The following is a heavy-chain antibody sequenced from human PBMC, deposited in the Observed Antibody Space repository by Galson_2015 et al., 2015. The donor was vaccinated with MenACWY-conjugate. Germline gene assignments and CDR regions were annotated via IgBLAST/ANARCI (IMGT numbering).Heavy chain of an antibody. CDR2: ISPGDSYT. Sequence: QSGAEVKKPGESLKISCKGSGYTFTPYWIGWVRQMPGKGLEWMGFISPGDSYTRYNPAFQGQVTISADKSISTAYLQWNSLQASDTAMYYCTRHPPGGRGMDVWGQGTTVTVSS. CDR3: TRHPPGGRGMDV. CDR1: GYTFTPYW. V-gene: IGHV5-51*01. J-gene: IGHJ6*02. D-gene: IGHD1-26*01.